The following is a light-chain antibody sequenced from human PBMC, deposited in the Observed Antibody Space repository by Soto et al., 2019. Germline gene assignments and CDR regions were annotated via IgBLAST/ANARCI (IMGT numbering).Light chain of an antibody. CDR2: DAS. CDR1: QSVGTY. J-gene: IGKJ3*01. V-gene: IGKV3-11*01. CDR3: QQRANWPPFT. Sequence: EIVLTQSPATLSLSPGDRATLSCRASQSVGTYLAWYQQKPGQAPRLLIHDASNRATGIPARFNGSGSATDFTLTISSLEPEDFAVYYCQQRANWPPFTFGPGTKVDIK.